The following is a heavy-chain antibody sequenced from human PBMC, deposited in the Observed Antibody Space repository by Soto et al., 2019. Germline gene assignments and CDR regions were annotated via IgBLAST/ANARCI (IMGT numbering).Heavy chain of an antibody. CDR2: ISSSSSYI. J-gene: IGHJ6*02. CDR1: GFTFSSYS. V-gene: IGHV3-21*01. Sequence: GGSLRLSCAASGFTFSSYSMNWVRQAPGKGLEWVSSISSSSSYIYYADSVKGRFTISRDNAKNSLYLQMNSLRAEDTAVYYCARASNWDGSGSYYLRPYYYYGMDVWGQGTTVTVSS. D-gene: IGHD3-10*01. CDR3: ARASNWDGSGSYYLRPYYYYGMDV.